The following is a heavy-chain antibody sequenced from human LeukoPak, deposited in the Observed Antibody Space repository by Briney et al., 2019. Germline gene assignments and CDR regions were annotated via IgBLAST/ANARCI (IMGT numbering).Heavy chain of an antibody. CDR2: IKSKTDGGTT. D-gene: IGHD5-18*01. CDR1: GFTFCNVW. V-gene: IGHV3-15*01. CDR3: ELDRYGGIRYDFYI. J-gene: IGHJ3*02. Sequence: GGSLRLSSAASGFTFCNVWMSWVRQAPGQGLEWVGRIKSKTDGGTTDYTAPVKGRFTISRDDSKNQLSLQMNSLKIEDTAVYYCELDRYGGIRYDFYIWGQGTMVTVSS.